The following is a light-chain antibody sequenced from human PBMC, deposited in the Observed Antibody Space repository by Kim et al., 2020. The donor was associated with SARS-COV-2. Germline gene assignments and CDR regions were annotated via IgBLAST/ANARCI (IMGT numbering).Light chain of an antibody. Sequence: AAVGDNIIITCRPTKHIIHYFAWFQQQPAEAPHHLLYDASALLPGVPSPFSGGGSGTTFTLTISSLQPADDATFYYQRYHSAPWTFGQETKMHIK. V-gene: IGKV1-27*01. J-gene: IGKJ1*01. CDR1: KHIIHY. CDR3: QRYHSAPWT. CDR2: DAS.